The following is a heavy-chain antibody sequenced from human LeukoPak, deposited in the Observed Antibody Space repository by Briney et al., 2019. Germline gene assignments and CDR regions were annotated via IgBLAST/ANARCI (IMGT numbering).Heavy chain of an antibody. J-gene: IGHJ4*02. CDR3: ARDRGYSGYAFDY. V-gene: IGHV4-59*01. Sequence: PSETLSLTCIVSGGSISSYYWTWIRQPPGKGLEWIGYIYNSGTTKYNPSLRSRVTISADTSKNQFSLNLSSVTAADTAVYYCARDRGYSGYAFDYWGQGTLVTVSS. CDR2: IYNSGTT. CDR1: GGSISSYY. D-gene: IGHD5-12*01.